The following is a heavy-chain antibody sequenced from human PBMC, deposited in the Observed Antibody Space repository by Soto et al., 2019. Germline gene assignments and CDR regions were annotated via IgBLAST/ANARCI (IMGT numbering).Heavy chain of an antibody. CDR3: AGTMGAIQKTYYDFWSGPNDYYYMDV. CDR1: GYTFTSYD. J-gene: IGHJ6*03. CDR2: MNPNSGNT. V-gene: IGHV1-8*01. D-gene: IGHD3-3*01. Sequence: ASVKVSCKAFGYTFTSYDINWVRQATGQGLEWMGWMNPNSGNTGYAQKFQGRVTMTRNTSISTAYMELSSLRSEDTAVYYCAGTMGAIQKTYYDFWSGPNDYYYMDVWGKGTTVTVSS.